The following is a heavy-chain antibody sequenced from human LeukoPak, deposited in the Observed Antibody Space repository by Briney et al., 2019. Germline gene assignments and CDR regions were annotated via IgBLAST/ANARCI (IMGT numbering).Heavy chain of an antibody. V-gene: IGHV1-18*01. D-gene: IGHD5-24*01. CDR1: GYTFTSYG. CDR2: ISAYNGNT. CDR3: ARYGSWGWLQYDFDY. J-gene: IGHJ4*02. Sequence: ASVKVSCKASGYTFTSYGISWVRQAPGQGLEWMGWISAYNGNTNYAQKLQGRVTITTDTSTSTAYMELRSLRSDDTAVYYCARYGSWGWLQYDFDYWGQGTLVTVSS.